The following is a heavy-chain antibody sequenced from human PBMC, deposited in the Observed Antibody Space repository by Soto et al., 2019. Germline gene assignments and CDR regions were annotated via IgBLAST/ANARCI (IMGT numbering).Heavy chain of an antibody. CDR1: GGSISSSSYY. J-gene: IGHJ6*02. V-gene: IGHV4-39*01. CDR3: ARHLTYCSAGSCYSDFPYYGMDV. D-gene: IGHD2-15*01. CDR2: IFYSGST. Sequence: SETLSLTCTVSGGSISSSSYYWGWIRQPPGKGLEWIGSIFYSGSTYYNQSLKSRVTISVYTSKNQFFLKLSSVTAADTAVYYCARHLTYCSAGSCYSDFPYYGMDVWGQGTTVT.